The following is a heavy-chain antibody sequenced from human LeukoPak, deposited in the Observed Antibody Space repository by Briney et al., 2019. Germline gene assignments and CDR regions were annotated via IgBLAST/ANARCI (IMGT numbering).Heavy chain of an antibody. D-gene: IGHD3-3*01. V-gene: IGHV1-69*13. J-gene: IGHJ4*02. CDR2: IIPIYGRA. CDR1: GGTFSSYA. Sequence: GASVKVSCKASGGTFSSYAISWVRQAPGQGLEWMGKIIPIYGRANYGQKFQGRVTITADELTTTSYMELSSLTAEDMAVYYCAAGGAYEFRDDYWGQGTLVTVSS. CDR3: AAGGAYEFRDDY.